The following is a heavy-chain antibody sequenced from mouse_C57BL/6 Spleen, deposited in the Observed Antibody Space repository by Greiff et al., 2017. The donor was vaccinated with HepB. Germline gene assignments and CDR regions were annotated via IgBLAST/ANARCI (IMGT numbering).Heavy chain of an antibody. CDR2: IWSGGST. V-gene: IGHV2-2*01. CDR1: GFSLTSYG. Sequence: VQLQQSGPGLVQPSQSLSITCTVSGFSLTSYGVHWVRQSPGKGLEWLGVIWSGGSTDYNAAFISRMSISKDNSKSQVFFKMNSLQADDTAIYYCARPYYSNYYAMDYWGQRTSVTVSS. D-gene: IGHD2-5*01. CDR3: ARPYYSNYYAMDY. J-gene: IGHJ4*01.